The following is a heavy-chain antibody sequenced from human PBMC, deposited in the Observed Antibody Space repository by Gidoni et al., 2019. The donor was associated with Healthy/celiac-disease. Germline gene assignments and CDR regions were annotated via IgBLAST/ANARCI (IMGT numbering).Heavy chain of an antibody. CDR2: ISYDGSNK. V-gene: IGHV3-30*04. CDR3: ARDEGVGATDSLYYYYGMDV. J-gene: IGHJ6*02. Sequence: QVQLVESGGVVVQPGRSLRLSCAASGFTFSSYALPWDRPAPGKGLEWVAVISYDGSNKYYADSVKGRFTISRDNSKNTLYLQMNSLRAEDTAVYYCARDEGVGATDSLYYYYGMDVWGQGTTVTVSS. CDR1: GFTFSSYA. D-gene: IGHD1-26*01.